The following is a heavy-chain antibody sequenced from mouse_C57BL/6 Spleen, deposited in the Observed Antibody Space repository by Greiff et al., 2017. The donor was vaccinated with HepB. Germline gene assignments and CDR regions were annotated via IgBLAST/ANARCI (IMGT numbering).Heavy chain of an antibody. V-gene: IGHV1-85*01. CDR3: ARSRDYDGYPYYFDY. Sequence: QVQLQQSGPELVKPGASVKLSCKASGYTFTSYDINWVKQRPGQGLEWIGWIYPRDGSTKYNEKFKGKATLTVDTSSSTAYMELHSLTSEDSAVYCCARSRDYDGYPYYFDYWGQGTTLTVSS. D-gene: IGHD2-3*01. J-gene: IGHJ2*01. CDR1: GYTFTSYD. CDR2: IYPRDGST.